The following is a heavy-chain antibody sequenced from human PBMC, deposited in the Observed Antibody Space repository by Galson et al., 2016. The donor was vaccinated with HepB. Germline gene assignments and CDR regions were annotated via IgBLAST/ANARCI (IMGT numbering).Heavy chain of an antibody. CDR1: GGSIKLAGYY. CDR2: VYYGGST. D-gene: IGHD2-2*01. V-gene: IGHV4-39*07. J-gene: IGHJ6*02. CDR3: ARGKVDNYAYFGMDV. Sequence: SETLSLTCTVSGGSIKLAGYYWAWIRQPPGKGLEWIGSVYYGGSTYYSQPLESRVTILIDKSNDQSSLHLGSLTAADTAVYYCARGKVDNYAYFGMDVWGQGTTVTVSS.